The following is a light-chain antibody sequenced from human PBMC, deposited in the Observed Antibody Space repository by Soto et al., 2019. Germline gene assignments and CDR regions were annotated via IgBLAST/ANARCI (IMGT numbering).Light chain of an antibody. V-gene: IGKV3-11*01. CDR2: DAS. J-gene: IGKJ5*01. Sequence: IVLTQSPGTLSLALGERATLSCRASQGVSRYLAWYQQKPGQAPTLLIYDASYRATGIPARFSGSGSGTDFTLTINSLAPEDFAVYYCQQRSNWITFGQGTRLEIK. CDR3: QQRSNWIT. CDR1: QGVSRY.